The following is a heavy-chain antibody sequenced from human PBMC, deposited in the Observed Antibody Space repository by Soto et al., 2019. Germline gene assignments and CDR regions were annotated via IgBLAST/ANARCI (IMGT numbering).Heavy chain of an antibody. V-gene: IGHV1-69*13. D-gene: IGHD2-2*02. CDR2: IIPIFGTA. J-gene: IGHJ6*02. Sequence: ASVKVSCKASGGTFSSYAISWVRQAPGQGLEWMGGIIPIFGTANYAQKFQGRVTITADESTSTAYMELSSLRSEDTAVYYCARGSRPLLYPSQTNADYYYYGMDVWGQGTTVTVSS. CDR1: GGTFSSYA. CDR3: ARGSRPLLYPSQTNADYYYYGMDV.